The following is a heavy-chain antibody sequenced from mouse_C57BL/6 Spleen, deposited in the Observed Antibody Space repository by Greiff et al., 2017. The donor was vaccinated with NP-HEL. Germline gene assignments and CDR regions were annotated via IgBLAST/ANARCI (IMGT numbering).Heavy chain of an antibody. CDR3: ASHYYYDWYFDV. J-gene: IGHJ1*03. CDR1: GFSLTSYG. Sequence: QVQLQQSGPGLVQPSQSLSITCTVSGFSLTSYGVHWVRQSPGKGLEWLGVIWSGGSTDYNAAFISRLSISKDNSKSQVFFKMNSLQADDTAIYYCASHYYYDWYFDVWGTGTTVTVSS. D-gene: IGHD1-1*01. V-gene: IGHV2-2*01. CDR2: IWSGGST.